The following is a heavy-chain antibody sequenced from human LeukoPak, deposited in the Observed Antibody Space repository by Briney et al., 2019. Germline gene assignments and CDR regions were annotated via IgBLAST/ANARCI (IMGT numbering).Heavy chain of an antibody. D-gene: IGHD3-9*01. CDR3: AEGRYFNY. CDR2: IYYSGST. Sequence: PSETLSLTCTVSGDSISSSNYYWGWIRQPPGKGLEWIGSIYYSGSTYYNPSLKSRVTISVDTSKNQFSLKLSSVTAADTAVYYCAEGRYFNYWGQGTLVTVSS. J-gene: IGHJ4*02. CDR1: GDSISSSNYY. V-gene: IGHV4-39*01.